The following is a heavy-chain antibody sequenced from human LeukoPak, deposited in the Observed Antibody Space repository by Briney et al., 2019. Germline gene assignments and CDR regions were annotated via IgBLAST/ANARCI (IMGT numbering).Heavy chain of an antibody. D-gene: IGHD6-13*01. CDR2: ISSSGSTI. J-gene: IGHJ6*02. Sequence: GGSLRLSCGASGFTFSSYSMKWGRQAPGKGVECDSYISSSGSTIYYADSVKGRFTISRDNAKNSLYLQMNSLRDEDTAVYYCARFGYSSSWYEYGMDVWGQGTTVTVSS. CDR1: GFTFSSYS. V-gene: IGHV3-48*02. CDR3: ARFGYSSSWYEYGMDV.